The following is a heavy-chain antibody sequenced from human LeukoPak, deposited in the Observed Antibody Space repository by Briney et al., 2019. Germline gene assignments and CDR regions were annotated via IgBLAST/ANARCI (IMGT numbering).Heavy chain of an antibody. CDR1: GFTFSSYS. V-gene: IGHV3-48*04. Sequence: PGGSLRLSCATSGFTFSSYSMNWVRQAPGKGLEWVSYISSSSGAIYYADSAKGRFTISRDNAKNSLYLQMNSLRAEDTAVYYCARGSLWSGYVEYWGQGTLVTVSS. CDR3: ARGSLWSGYVEY. D-gene: IGHD3-3*01. CDR2: ISSSSGAI. J-gene: IGHJ4*02.